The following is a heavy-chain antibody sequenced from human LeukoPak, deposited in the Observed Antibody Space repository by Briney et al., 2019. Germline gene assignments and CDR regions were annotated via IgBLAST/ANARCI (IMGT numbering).Heavy chain of an antibody. CDR2: IYHSGST. V-gene: IGHV4-30-2*01. Sequence: PSQTLSLTCTVSGGSISSGGYYWSWIRQPPGKGLEWIGYIYHSGSTYYNPSLKSRVTISVDRSKNQFSLRLSSVTAADTAVYYCARHGGYSYGYAGSDAFDIWGQGTMVTVSS. D-gene: IGHD5-18*01. CDR3: ARHGGYSYGYAGSDAFDI. J-gene: IGHJ3*02. CDR1: GGSISSGGYY.